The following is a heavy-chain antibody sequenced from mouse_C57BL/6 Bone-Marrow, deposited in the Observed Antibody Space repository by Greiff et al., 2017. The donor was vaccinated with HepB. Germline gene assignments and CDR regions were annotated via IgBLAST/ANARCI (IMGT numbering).Heavy chain of an antibody. Sequence: QVTLKECGPGILQPSQTLSLTCSFSGFSLSTFGMGVGWIRQPSGKGLEWLAHIWWDDDKYYNPALKSRLTISKDTSKNQVFLKIANVDTADTATYYCARIGDYYGSSPWYFDVWGTGTTVTVSS. CDR3: ARIGDYYGSSPWYFDV. J-gene: IGHJ1*03. CDR2: IWWDDDK. V-gene: IGHV8-8*01. CDR1: GFSLSTFGMG. D-gene: IGHD1-1*01.